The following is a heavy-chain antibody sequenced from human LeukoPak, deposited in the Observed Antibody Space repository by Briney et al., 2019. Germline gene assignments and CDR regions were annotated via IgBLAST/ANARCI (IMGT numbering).Heavy chain of an antibody. J-gene: IGHJ6*03. CDR1: GFTFSSYG. Sequence: GGSLRLSCAASGFTFSSYGMHWVRQAPGKGQEWVAFIQYDGSKKYYADSVKGRFTVSRDNSKKTLYLQMNSLRAEDTAVYYCAKDRQQLVVNYYYYMDVWGKGTTVTVSS. CDR2: IQYDGSKK. D-gene: IGHD6-13*01. CDR3: AKDRQQLVVNYYYYMDV. V-gene: IGHV3-30*02.